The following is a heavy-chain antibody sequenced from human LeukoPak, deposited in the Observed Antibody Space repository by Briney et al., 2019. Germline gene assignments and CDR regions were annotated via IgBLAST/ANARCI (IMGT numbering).Heavy chain of an antibody. D-gene: IGHD6-19*01. J-gene: IGHJ4*02. CDR3: AKGDSETSSGWFDYFDY. CDR1: GFTFSSYA. CDR2: ISYDGSNK. Sequence: GGSLRLSCAASGFTFSSYAMHWVRQAPGKGLEWVAVISYDGSNKYYADSVKGRFTISRDNSKNTLYLRMNSLRAEDTAVYYCAKGDSETSSGWFDYFDYWGQGTLVTVSS. V-gene: IGHV3-30-3*01.